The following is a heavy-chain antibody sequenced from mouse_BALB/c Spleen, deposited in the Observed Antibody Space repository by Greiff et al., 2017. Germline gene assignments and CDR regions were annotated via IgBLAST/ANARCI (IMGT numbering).Heavy chain of an antibody. D-gene: IGHD2-4*01. CDR1: GFSLTSYG. J-gene: IGHJ4*01. CDR2: IWAGGST. V-gene: IGHV2-9*02. Sequence: VQLQESGPGLVAPSQSLSITCTVSGFSLTSYGVHWVRQPPGKGLEWLGVIWAGGSTNYNSALMSRLSISKDNSKSQVFLKMNSLQTDDTAMYYCARDRGGLSLYAMDYWGQGTSVTVSS. CDR3: ARDRGGLSLYAMDY.